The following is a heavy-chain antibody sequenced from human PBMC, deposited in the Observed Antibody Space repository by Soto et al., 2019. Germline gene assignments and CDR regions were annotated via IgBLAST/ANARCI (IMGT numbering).Heavy chain of an antibody. CDR1: GYSFTSYW. CDR3: ASQSPGIAAPGY. D-gene: IGHD6-6*01. Sequence: PGESLKISCKGSGYSFTSYWISWVRQMPGKGLGWMGRIDPSDSYTNYSPSFQGHVTISADKSISTAYLQWSSLKASDTAMYYCASQSPGIAAPGYWGQGTLVTVSS. J-gene: IGHJ4*02. CDR2: IDPSDSYT. V-gene: IGHV5-10-1*01.